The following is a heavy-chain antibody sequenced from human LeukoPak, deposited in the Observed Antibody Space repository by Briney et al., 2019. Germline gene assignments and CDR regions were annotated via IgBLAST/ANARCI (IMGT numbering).Heavy chain of an antibody. Sequence: GGSLRLSCAASGFNFSSYWMSWVRQAPGKGLEWVANINQDGGKKYYVGSVRGRFTISRDNAKNSLYLQMNSLRVEDTAMYYCANGRGSSGSRWGQGTLVTVSS. J-gene: IGHJ4*02. V-gene: IGHV3-7*01. CDR3: ANGRGSSGSR. CDR2: INQDGGKK. D-gene: IGHD6-13*01. CDR1: GFNFSSYW.